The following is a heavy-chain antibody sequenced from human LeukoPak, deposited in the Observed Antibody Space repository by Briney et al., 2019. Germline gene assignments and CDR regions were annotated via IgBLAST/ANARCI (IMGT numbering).Heavy chain of an antibody. CDR3: ATWAFYHGVDV. V-gene: IGHV3-43*02. Sequence: GESLRLSCTASGFAFQAFEMHWVRQVPGKGLEWVSLIKSDGGKTDYADSVRGRFTISRDNGENSLYLQMNSLRSEDSALYYCATWAFYHGVDVWGQGTMVTVSS. D-gene: IGHD1-26*01. CDR1: GFAFQAFE. J-gene: IGHJ6*02. CDR2: IKSDGGKT.